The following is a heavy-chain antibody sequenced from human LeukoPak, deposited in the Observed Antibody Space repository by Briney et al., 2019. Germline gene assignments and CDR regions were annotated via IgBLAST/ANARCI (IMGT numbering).Heavy chain of an antibody. V-gene: IGHV3-53*05. CDR1: GFTVSSNY. J-gene: IGHJ4*02. Sequence: GGSLRLSCAASGFTVSSNYMSWVRQAPGKGLEWVSVIYSGGSTYYADSVKGRFTISRDNSKNTLYLQMNSLRAEDTAVYYCAKSFRPSSGLSYNMAIDYWGQGTLVTVSS. CDR2: IYSGGST. D-gene: IGHD3-22*01. CDR3: AKSFRPSSGLSYNMAIDY.